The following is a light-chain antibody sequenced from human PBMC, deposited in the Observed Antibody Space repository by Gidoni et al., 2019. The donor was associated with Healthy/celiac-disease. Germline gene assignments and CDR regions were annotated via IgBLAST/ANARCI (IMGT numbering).Light chain of an antibody. J-gene: IGKJ4*01. Sequence: AIRITQSPSSLSASTGDRVTITCRASQGISSYLAWYQQKPGKAPKLLIYAASTLQSGVPSRFSGSGSGTDFTLTISCLQSEDFATYYCQQYYSYPLTFXGXTKVEI. V-gene: IGKV1-8*01. CDR3: QQYYSYPLT. CDR2: AAS. CDR1: QGISSY.